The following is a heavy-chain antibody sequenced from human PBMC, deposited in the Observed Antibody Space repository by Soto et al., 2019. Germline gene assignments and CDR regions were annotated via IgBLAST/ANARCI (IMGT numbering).Heavy chain of an antibody. D-gene: IGHD3-3*01. Sequence: GGSLRLSCAASGFTFSSYAMSWVRQAPGKGLEWVSAISGSGGSTYYADSVKGRFTISRDNSKNTLYLQMNSLRAEDTAVYYCAKEERQYYDFWSSYYPFDYWGQGTLVTVSS. V-gene: IGHV3-23*01. J-gene: IGHJ4*02. CDR2: ISGSGGST. CDR1: GFTFSSYA. CDR3: AKEERQYYDFWSSYYPFDY.